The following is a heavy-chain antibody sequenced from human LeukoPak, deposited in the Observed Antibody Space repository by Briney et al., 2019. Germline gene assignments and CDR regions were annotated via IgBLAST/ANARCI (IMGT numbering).Heavy chain of an antibody. CDR2: IYYSGST. CDR1: GGSITSGDYY. D-gene: IGHD3-10*01. Sequence: SQTLSLTCTVSGGSITSGDYYWSWIRQPPGKGLDWIGYIYYSGSTYYNPSLKSRVTISVDTSKNQFSLKLSSVTAADTAVYYCARVRTPLGASPGDYYYYGMDVWGQGTTVTVSS. J-gene: IGHJ6*02. CDR3: ARVRTPLGASPGDYYYYGMDV. V-gene: IGHV4-30-4*01.